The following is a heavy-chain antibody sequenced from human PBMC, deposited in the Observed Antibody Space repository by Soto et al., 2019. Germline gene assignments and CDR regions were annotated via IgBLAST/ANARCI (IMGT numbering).Heavy chain of an antibody. CDR1: GFTFTHSA. D-gene: IGHD3-10*01. J-gene: IGHJ4*02. CDR3: AAEYYYGDSDPRCRID. V-gene: IGHV1-58*02. CDR2: IVGGSGNT. Sequence: QMQLVQSGPEVKKPGTSVTVSCKASGFTFTHSAIQWVRQARGQSLEWIGWIVGGSGNTNYATKFHERDPITWYMSTCAAYRALSRLISEDTAVYYCAAEYYYGDSDPRCRIDWGQGTLVTVSS.